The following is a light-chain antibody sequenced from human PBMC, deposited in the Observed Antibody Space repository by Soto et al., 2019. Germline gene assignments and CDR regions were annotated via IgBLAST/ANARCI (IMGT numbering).Light chain of an antibody. CDR1: QSVSSY. V-gene: IGKV3-11*01. J-gene: IGKJ5*01. CDR3: QKRHMWPIT. CDR2: DTS. Sequence: EIVLTQSPATLSLSPGDSATLSCRASQSVSSYLAWYQQKTGQAPRILIYDTSNRATGIPPRFSGSGSGTDLNLTISSLEPEDSAVYYCQKRHMWPITCGQGTRLEIK.